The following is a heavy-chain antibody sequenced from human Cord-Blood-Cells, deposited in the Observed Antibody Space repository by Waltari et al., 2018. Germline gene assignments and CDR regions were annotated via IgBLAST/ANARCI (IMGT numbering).Heavy chain of an antibody. Sequence: QVQLPESGPGLVKPSETLSLTCTVSGGSISSSYWSWIRQPPGKGLEWIGYIYYSGSTNYNPSLKGRVAISVDTSKNQFCLKLSSVTAADTAVYYCASSVTGDAVDIWGQGTMVTVSS. D-gene: IGHD7-27*01. CDR3: ASSVTGDAVDI. V-gene: IGHV4-59*01. CDR1: GGSISSSY. J-gene: IGHJ3*02. CDR2: IYYSGST.